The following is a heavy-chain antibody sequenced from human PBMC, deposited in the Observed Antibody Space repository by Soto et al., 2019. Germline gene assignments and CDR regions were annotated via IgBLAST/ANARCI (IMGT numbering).Heavy chain of an antibody. J-gene: IGHJ3*02. D-gene: IGHD6-19*01. CDR3: ARGSIAVAGGNAFDI. V-gene: IGHV1-18*01. CDR2: ISAYNGNT. CDR1: GYTFTRYG. Sequence: ASVTLSCTTSGYTFTRYGISWVRQAPGQGLEWMGWISAYNGNTNYAQKLQGRVTMTTDTSTSTAYMELRSLRSDDTAVYYCARGSIAVAGGNAFDIWGQGTMVTVSS.